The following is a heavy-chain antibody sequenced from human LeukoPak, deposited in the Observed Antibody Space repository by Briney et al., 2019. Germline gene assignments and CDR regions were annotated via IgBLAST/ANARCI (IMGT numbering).Heavy chain of an antibody. V-gene: IGHV4-61*02. CDR1: GGSISSGSYY. D-gene: IGHD3-22*01. CDR2: IYTSGST. Sequence: SQTLSLTCTVSGGSISSGSYYWSWIRQPAGKGLEWIGRIYTSGSTNYNPSLKSRVTISVGTSKNQFSLKLSSVTAADTAVHYRARAGAYYYDSARNDAFDIWGQGTMVTVSS. CDR3: ARAGAYYYDSARNDAFDI. J-gene: IGHJ3*02.